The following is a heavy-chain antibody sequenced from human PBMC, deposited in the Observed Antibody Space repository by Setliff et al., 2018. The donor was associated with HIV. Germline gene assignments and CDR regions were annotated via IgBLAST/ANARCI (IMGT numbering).Heavy chain of an antibody. Sequence: ASVKVSCKASGYTFTAYYLHWVRQAPGQGLEWMGWISAYNGNTNYAQKLQGRVTMTTETSTSTAYMELRSLRSEDTAIYYCARDGGPGSGWGDYSYYFSMDVWGKGTTVTVSS. J-gene: IGHJ6*03. CDR1: GYTFTAYY. D-gene: IGHD6-19*01. CDR2: ISAYNGNT. V-gene: IGHV1-18*04. CDR3: ARDGGPGSGWGDYSYYFSMDV.